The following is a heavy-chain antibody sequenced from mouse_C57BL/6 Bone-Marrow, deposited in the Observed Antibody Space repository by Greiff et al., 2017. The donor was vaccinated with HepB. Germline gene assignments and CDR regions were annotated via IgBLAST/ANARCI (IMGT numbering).Heavy chain of an antibody. D-gene: IGHD1-3*01. CDR2: IDPSDSYT. CDR3: ARGSSFAY. J-gene: IGHJ3*01. Sequence: QVQLQQPGAELVKPGASVKLSCKASGYTFTSYWMQWVKQRPGQGLEWIGEIDPSDSYTNYNQTFKGKATLTVDTSSSTAYMQLSSLTSEDSAVYYCARGSSFAYWGQGTLVTVSA. CDR1: GYTFTSYW. V-gene: IGHV1-50*01.